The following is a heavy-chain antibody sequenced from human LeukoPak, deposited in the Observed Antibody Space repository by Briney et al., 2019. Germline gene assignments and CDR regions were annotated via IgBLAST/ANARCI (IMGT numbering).Heavy chain of an antibody. D-gene: IGHD4-11*01. Sequence: PSETLSPTCTVSGGSISSGSYYWSWIRQPAGKGLEWIGRIYTSGSTNYNPSLKSRVTISVDTSKNQFSLKLSSVTAADTAVYYCARDLMTTFSRFDPWGQGTLVTVSS. V-gene: IGHV4-61*02. CDR1: GGSISSGSYY. J-gene: IGHJ5*02. CDR3: ARDLMTTFSRFDP. CDR2: IYTSGST.